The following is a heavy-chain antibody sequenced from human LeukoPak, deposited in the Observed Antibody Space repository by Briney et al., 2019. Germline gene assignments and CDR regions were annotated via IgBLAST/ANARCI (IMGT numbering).Heavy chain of an antibody. CDR2: IYYSEST. CDR3: ARGPNSAAMDY. CDR1: GGSISSYY. J-gene: IGHJ4*02. V-gene: IGHV4-59*01. Sequence: SSETLSLTCTVSGGSISSYYWSWIRQPPGKGLEWIGYIYYSESTNYNPSLKSRVTISVATSNNQFSLNLSSVTAADTAVYYCARGPNSAAMDYWGQGTLVTVSS. D-gene: IGHD5-18*01.